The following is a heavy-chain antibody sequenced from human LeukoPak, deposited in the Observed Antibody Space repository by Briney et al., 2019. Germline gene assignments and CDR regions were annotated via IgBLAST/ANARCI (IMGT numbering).Heavy chain of an antibody. J-gene: IGHJ4*02. D-gene: IGHD3-10*01. CDR2: ISYDGSNK. Sequence: GGSLRLSCAASGFTFSSYGMHWVRQAPGKGLEWVAVISYDGSNKYYADSVKGRFTISRDNSKNTLYLQMNSLRAVDTAVYYCARPFGWSGEGNFDYWGREPWSPSPQ. CDR1: GFTFSSYG. V-gene: IGHV3-30*03. CDR3: ARPFGWSGEGNFDY.